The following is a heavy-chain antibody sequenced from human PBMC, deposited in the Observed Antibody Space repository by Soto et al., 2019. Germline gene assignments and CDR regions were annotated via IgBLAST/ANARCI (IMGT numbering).Heavy chain of an antibody. V-gene: IGHV3-23*01. J-gene: IGHJ3*02. CDR1: GFTFSSYA. Sequence: PGGSLRLSCAASGFTFSSYAMSWVRQAPGKGLEWVSAISGSGGGTYYADSVKGRFTISRDNSKNTLYLQMNSLRAEDTAVYYCAKVRKYYYDSSGYWGDAFDIWGQGTMVTVSS. D-gene: IGHD3-22*01. CDR2: ISGSGGGT. CDR3: AKVRKYYYDSSGYWGDAFDI.